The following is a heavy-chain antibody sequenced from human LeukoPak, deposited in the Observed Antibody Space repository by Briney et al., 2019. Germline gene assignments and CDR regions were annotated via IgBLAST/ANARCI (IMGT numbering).Heavy chain of an antibody. J-gene: IGHJ5*02. CDR1: GGSFSGYC. CDR2: INHSGST. D-gene: IGHD3-22*01. Sequence: PSETLSLTCAVYGGSFSGYCGSWIRQPPGKGLEWIGEINHSGSTNYNPSLKSRVTISVDTSKNQFSLKLSSMTAADTAVYYCARGLGDSSGYYLNWFDPWGQGTLVTVSS. V-gene: IGHV4-34*01. CDR3: ARGLGDSSGYYLNWFDP.